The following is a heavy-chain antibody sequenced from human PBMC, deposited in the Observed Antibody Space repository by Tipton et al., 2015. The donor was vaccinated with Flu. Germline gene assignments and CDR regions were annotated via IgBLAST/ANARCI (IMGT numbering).Heavy chain of an antibody. CDR3: ARDGVYGPVDY. J-gene: IGHJ4*02. D-gene: IGHD3-10*01. CDR1: GYSISSGYY. Sequence: TLSLTCTVSGYSISSGYYWGWIRQPPGKGLEWIGSIYHSGSTYYNPSLKSRVTISVDTSKNQFSLRLSSVTAADTAVYYCARDGVYGPVDYWGQGTLVTVSS. V-gene: IGHV4-38-2*02. CDR2: IYHSGST.